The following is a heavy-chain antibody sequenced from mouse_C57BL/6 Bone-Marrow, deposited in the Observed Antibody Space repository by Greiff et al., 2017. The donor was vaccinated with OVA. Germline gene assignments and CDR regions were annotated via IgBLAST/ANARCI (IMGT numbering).Heavy chain of an antibody. D-gene: IGHD1-1*01. V-gene: IGHV1-64*01. CDR1: GYTFTSYW. CDR3: ARGTTVVAHFDY. J-gene: IGHJ2*01. Sequence: QVQLKQPGAELVKPGASVKLSCKASGYTFTSYWMHWVKQRPGQGLEWIGMIHPNSGSTNYNEKFKSKATLTVDKSSSTAYMQLSSLTSEDSAVYYCARGTTVVAHFDYWGQGTTLTVSS. CDR2: IHPNSGST.